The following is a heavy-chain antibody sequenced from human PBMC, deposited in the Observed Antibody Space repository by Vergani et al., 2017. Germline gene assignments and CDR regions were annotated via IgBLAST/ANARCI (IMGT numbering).Heavy chain of an antibody. V-gene: IGHV4-61*02. J-gene: IGHJ4*02. CDR3: ASDSRFGGSYFHLAL. Sequence: QVELQESGPGLLKPSQTLSLTCTVSGDSINRDNFYWHWIRQSADKGLEWIGRFYSSMSYDYNVSLKSRVTMSLDTSKNQFSLQLTSVTATDTAIYYCASDSRFGGSYFHLALWVQGALVTGSS. D-gene: IGHD1-26*01. CDR2: FYSSMSY. CDR1: GDSINRDNFY.